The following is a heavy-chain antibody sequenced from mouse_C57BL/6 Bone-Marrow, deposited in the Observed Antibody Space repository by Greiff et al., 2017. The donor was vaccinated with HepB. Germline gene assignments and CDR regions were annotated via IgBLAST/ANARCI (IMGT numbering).Heavy chain of an antibody. J-gene: IGHJ2*01. CDR1: GYTFTDYY. CDR3: ASSYPFDY. Sequence: QVQLQQSGAELVRPGASVKLSCKASGYTFTDYYINWVKQRPGQGLEWIARIYPGSGNTYYNEKFKGKATLTAEKSSSTAYMQLSSLTSEDPAVYFCASSYPFDYWGQGTTLTVSS. V-gene: IGHV1-76*01. D-gene: IGHD1-1*01. CDR2: IYPGSGNT.